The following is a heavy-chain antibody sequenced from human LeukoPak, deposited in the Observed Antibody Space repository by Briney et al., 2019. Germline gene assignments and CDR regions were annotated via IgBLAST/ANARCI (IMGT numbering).Heavy chain of an antibody. J-gene: IGHJ2*01. Sequence: SETLSLTCTVSGGSISSGSYYWSWIRQPAGKGLEWIGRIYTSGSTNYNPSLKSRVTISVDTSKNQFSLKLSSVTAADTAVYYCARPFDFWSGYPRGWGYFDLWGRGTLVTVSS. CDR2: IYTSGST. CDR3: ARPFDFWSGYPRGWGYFDL. V-gene: IGHV4-61*02. D-gene: IGHD3-3*01. CDR1: GGSISSGSYY.